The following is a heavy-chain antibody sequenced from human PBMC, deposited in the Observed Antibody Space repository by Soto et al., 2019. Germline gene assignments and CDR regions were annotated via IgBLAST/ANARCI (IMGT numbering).Heavy chain of an antibody. J-gene: IGHJ5*02. CDR1: GASISGFY. V-gene: IGHV4-4*07. CDR2: IYATVTT. D-gene: IGHD1-1*01. Sequence: PSETLSLTCTVSGASISGFYWSWIRKSAGKGLEWIGRIYATVTTDYNPSLKSRVMMSVETSKKQFSLKLRSVTAADTAVYYCVRDGTMLLREWFDHWGKGTAVNVS. CDR3: VRDGTMLLREWFDH.